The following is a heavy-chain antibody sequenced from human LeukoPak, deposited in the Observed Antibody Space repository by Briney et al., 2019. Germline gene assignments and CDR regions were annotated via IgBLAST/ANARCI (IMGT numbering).Heavy chain of an antibody. J-gene: IGHJ4*02. Sequence: SETLSLTCTVSGGSISSSSYYWGWIRQPPGKGLEWIGSIYYSGSTYYNPSLKSRVTISVDTSKNQFSLKLSSVTAADTAVYYCARRAQRYFDWLPRYYFDYWGQGTLVTVSS. D-gene: IGHD3-9*01. CDR1: GGSISSSSYY. V-gene: IGHV4-39*01. CDR3: ARRAQRYFDWLPRYYFDY. CDR2: IYYSGST.